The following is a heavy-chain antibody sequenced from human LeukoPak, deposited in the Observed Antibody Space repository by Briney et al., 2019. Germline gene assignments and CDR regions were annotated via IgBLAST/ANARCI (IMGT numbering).Heavy chain of an antibody. CDR1: GFTFSSYG. CDR3: AKDSDQSYDFWSGYYTGESDY. Sequence: SGRSLRLSCAASGFTFSSYGMHWVRQAPGKGLEWVAVIWYDGSNKYYADSVKGRFTISRDNSKNTLYLQMNSLRAEDTAVYYCAKDSDQSYDFWSGYYTGESDYWGQGTLVTVSS. J-gene: IGHJ4*02. CDR2: IWYDGSNK. V-gene: IGHV3-33*06. D-gene: IGHD3-3*01.